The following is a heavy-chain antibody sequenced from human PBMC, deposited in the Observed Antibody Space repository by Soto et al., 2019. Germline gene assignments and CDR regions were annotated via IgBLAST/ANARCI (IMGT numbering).Heavy chain of an antibody. CDR1: GDSISSYY. Sequence: SETLSLTCTVSGDSISSYYWSWIRQPPGKGLEWIGYIYYSGSTNYNPSLKSRVTISVDTSKNQFSLKLSSVTAADTAVYYCASSLISSGWYRIDYWGQGTLVTVSS. D-gene: IGHD6-19*01. V-gene: IGHV4-59*08. CDR3: ASSLISSGWYRIDY. J-gene: IGHJ4*02. CDR2: IYYSGST.